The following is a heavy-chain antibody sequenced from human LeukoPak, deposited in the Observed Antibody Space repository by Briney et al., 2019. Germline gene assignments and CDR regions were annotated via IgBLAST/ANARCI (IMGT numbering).Heavy chain of an antibody. CDR1: GYTFTSYG. CDR3: ATVFGSRGSYFQH. Sequence: ASVKVPCKASGYTFTSYGISWVRQAPGQGLEWMGWISAYNGNTNYAQKLQGRVTMTTDTSTSTAYMELRSLRSEDTAVYYCATVFGSRGSYFQHWGQGTLVTVSS. D-gene: IGHD1-26*01. J-gene: IGHJ1*01. CDR2: ISAYNGNT. V-gene: IGHV1-18*01.